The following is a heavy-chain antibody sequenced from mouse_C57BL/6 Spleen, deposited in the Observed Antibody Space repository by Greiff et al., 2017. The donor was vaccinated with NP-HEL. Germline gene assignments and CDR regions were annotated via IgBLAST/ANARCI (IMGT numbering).Heavy chain of an antibody. CDR3: ARIGYGSSYDWYFDV. Sequence: DVMLVESGGGLVKPGGSLKLSCAASGFTFSDYGMHWVRQAPEKGLEWVAYISSGSSTIYYADTVKGRFTISRDNAKNTLFLQMTSLRSEDTAMYYCARIGYGSSYDWYFDVWGTGTTVTVSS. CDR1: GFTFSDYG. J-gene: IGHJ1*03. V-gene: IGHV5-17*01. D-gene: IGHD1-1*01. CDR2: ISSGSSTI.